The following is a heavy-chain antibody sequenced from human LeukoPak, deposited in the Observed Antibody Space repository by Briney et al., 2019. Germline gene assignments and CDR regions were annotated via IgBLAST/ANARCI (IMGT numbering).Heavy chain of an antibody. CDR1: GFTFSSYW. V-gene: IGHV3-74*01. CDR3: ARVREEYSYPFDY. D-gene: IGHD5-18*01. J-gene: IGHJ4*02. CDR2: INSDGSST. Sequence: TGGSLRLSCAASGFTFSSYWMHWVRQAPGKGLVWVSRINSDGSSTSYADSVKGRFTISRDNAKNTLYLQMNSLRAEDTAVYHCARVREEYSYPFDYWGQGTLVTVSS.